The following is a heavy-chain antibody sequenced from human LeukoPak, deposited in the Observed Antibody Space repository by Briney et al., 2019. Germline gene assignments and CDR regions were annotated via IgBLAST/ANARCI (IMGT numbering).Heavy chain of an antibody. D-gene: IGHD6-6*01. CDR3: ARRVSSSSSGFDY. V-gene: IGHV4-38-2*01. J-gene: IGHJ4*02. Sequence: SETLSLTCAVSGYSISSGYYWGWIRQPPVKGLEWTGSIYHSGSTYYNPSLKSRVTISVDTSKNQFSLKLSSVTAADTAVYYCARRVSSSSSGFDYWGQGTLVTVSS. CDR1: GYSISSGYY. CDR2: IYHSGST.